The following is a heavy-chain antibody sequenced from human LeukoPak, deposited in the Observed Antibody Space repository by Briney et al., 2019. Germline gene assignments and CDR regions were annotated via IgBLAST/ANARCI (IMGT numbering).Heavy chain of an antibody. Sequence: ASVKVSCKASGYTFTSYYMHWVRQAPGQGLEWMGIINPSGGSTSYAQKFQGWVTMTRDTSISTAYMELSRLTSDDTAVYYCARGGYDLDYWGQGTLVTVSS. CDR3: ARGGYDLDY. CDR2: INPSGGST. V-gene: IGHV1-46*01. J-gene: IGHJ4*02. CDR1: GYTFTSYY. D-gene: IGHD3-22*01.